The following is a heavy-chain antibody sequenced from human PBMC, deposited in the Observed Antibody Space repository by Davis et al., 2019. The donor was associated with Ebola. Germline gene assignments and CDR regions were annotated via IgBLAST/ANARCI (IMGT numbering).Heavy chain of an antibody. D-gene: IGHD3-22*01. CDR2: INSDGSST. Sequence: HTGGSLRLSCAASGFTFSSYWMHWVRQAPGKGLVWVSRINSDGSSTSYADSVKGRFTISRDNAKNTLYLQMNSLRAEDTAVYYCATNGGYDSSPLFDYWGQGTLVTVSS. CDR1: GFTFSSYW. V-gene: IGHV3-74*01. J-gene: IGHJ4*02. CDR3: ATNGGYDSSPLFDY.